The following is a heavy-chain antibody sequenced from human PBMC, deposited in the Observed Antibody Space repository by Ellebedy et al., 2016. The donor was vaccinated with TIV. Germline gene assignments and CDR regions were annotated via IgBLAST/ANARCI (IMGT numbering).Heavy chain of an antibody. V-gene: IGHV1-46*04. CDR3: ARSRSSGWLHTPDY. Sequence: AASVKVSCKASGYTFTRYYMHWVRQAPGQGLEWMGIINPSGGSTTYTQKLQGRVTMTRDTSTSTVYMELSSLRSEDTALYYCARSRSSGWLHTPDYWGQGTLVTVSS. D-gene: IGHD6-19*01. CDR2: INPSGGST. CDR1: GYTFTRYY. J-gene: IGHJ4*02.